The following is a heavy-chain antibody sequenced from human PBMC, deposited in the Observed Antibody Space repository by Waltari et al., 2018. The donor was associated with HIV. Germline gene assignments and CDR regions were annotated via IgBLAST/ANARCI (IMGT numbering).Heavy chain of an antibody. Sequence: EVKLVESGGGLVQPGGSLRLSCAASGFPFSSYWMGWVRQAPGKGRGWVANINQDGSEKYYVDSVNGRFTISRDNAENSLYLQMNSLRAEDTAVYYCARGGFYGSGSKVNWGQGTLVTVSS. CDR2: INQDGSEK. V-gene: IGHV3-7*04. J-gene: IGHJ4*02. D-gene: IGHD3-10*01. CDR1: GFPFSSYW. CDR3: ARGGFYGSGSKVN.